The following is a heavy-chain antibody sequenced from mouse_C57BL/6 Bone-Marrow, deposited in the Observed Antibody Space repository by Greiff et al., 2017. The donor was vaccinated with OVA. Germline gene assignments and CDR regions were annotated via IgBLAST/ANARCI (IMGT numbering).Heavy chain of an antibody. V-gene: IGHV1-63*01. CDR2: IYPGGGYT. CDR1: GYTFPNYW. CDR3: ARGDYDYAWFAY. D-gene: IGHD2-4*01. Sequence: QVQLKQSGAELVRPGTSVKMSCKASGYTFPNYWIGWAKQRPGHGLEWIGDIYPGGGYTNYNEKFKGKATLTADKSSSTAYMQFSSLTSEDSAIYYCARGDYDYAWFAYWGQGTLVTVSA. J-gene: IGHJ3*01.